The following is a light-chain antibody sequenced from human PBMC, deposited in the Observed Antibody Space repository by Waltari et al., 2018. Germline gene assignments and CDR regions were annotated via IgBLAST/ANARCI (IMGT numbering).Light chain of an antibody. CDR1: SRDVGGYNY. CDR3: CSYAGTSSLT. J-gene: IGLJ2*01. Sequence: QSALTQPRPVSGSPGQSVSISCTGTSRDVGGYNYVSWYRQHPGNAPTMIIFDVNKRPSGVPHRFSASTSGDTASLTISGLQAEDEADYYCCSYAGTSSLTFGGGTQLTVL. V-gene: IGLV2-11*01. CDR2: DVN.